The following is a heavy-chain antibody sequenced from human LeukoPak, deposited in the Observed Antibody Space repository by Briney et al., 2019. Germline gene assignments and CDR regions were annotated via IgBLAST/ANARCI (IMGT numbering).Heavy chain of an antibody. V-gene: IGHV3-23*01. CDR1: GFTFSTYA. Sequence: GGSLRLSCAASGFTFSTYAMSWARQAPGKGLEWVSIVSGGGVNTYYVDSVKGRFTISRDNSKNTLFLQMDSLRAEDTAVYYCAKGRYSYGQYYFDYWGQGTLVTVSS. J-gene: IGHJ4*02. CDR3: AKGRYSYGQYYFDY. CDR2: VSGGGVNT. D-gene: IGHD5-18*01.